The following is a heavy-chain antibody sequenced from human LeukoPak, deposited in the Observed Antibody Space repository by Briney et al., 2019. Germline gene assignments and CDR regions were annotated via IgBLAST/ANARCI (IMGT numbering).Heavy chain of an antibody. CDR3: ARDQSSGGVDY. Sequence: GGSLRLSCAASGFTVSSNHMNWVRQAPGKGLEWVSVIYSGGSTYYADSVKGRFTISRPNSKNTLYLQMNSLRAEDTAVYYCARDQSSGGVDYWGQGTLVTVSS. CDR1: GFTVSSNH. V-gene: IGHV3-53*04. D-gene: IGHD3-10*01. CDR2: IYSGGST. J-gene: IGHJ4*02.